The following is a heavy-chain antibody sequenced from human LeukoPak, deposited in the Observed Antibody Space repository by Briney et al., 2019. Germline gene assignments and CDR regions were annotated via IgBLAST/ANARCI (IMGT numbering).Heavy chain of an antibody. CDR2: IYYSGST. V-gene: IGHV4-59*11. CDR1: GGSISSHY. D-gene: IGHD6-13*01. J-gene: IGHJ3*02. Sequence: SETLSLTCTVSGGSISSHYWSWIRQPPGKGLEWIGYIYYSGSTNYNPSLKSRVTISVDTSKNQFSLKLSSVTAADTAVYYCARTMVPDAFDIWGQGTMVTVSS. CDR3: ARTMVPDAFDI.